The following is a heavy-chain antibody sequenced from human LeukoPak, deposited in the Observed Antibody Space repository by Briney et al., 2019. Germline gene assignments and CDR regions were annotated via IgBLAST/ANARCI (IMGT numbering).Heavy chain of an antibody. CDR2: SNSDGSTT. Sequence: TGGSLRLSCAASGFTFRTYWMHWVRQAPGKGLVWVSHSNSDGSTTSYADSVKGRFTISRDNAENTLYLRMNSLRAEDTAVYYCARDLKGPVNDVFDIWGQGTMVTVSS. D-gene: IGHD4-23*01. J-gene: IGHJ3*02. V-gene: IGHV3-74*01. CDR3: ARDLKGPVNDVFDI. CDR1: GFTFRTYW.